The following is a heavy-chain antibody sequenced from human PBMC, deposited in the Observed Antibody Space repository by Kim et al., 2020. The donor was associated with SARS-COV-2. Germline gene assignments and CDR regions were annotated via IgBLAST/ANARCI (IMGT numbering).Heavy chain of an antibody. Sequence: DFVKGRFTISRDTSNNRLYLQMTRLTTEDTAVYYCARNARNTMIRGVIFYWGQGTLVTVSS. J-gene: IGHJ4*02. D-gene: IGHD3-10*01. V-gene: IGHV3-30*13. CDR3: ARNARNTMIRGVIFY.